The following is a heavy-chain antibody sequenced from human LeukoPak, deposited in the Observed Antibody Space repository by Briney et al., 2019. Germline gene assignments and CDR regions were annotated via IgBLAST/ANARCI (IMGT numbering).Heavy chain of an antibody. CDR1: GYTFTSYY. V-gene: IGHV1-46*01. CDR2: INPSGGST. D-gene: IGHD6-19*01. CDR3: ARLLPPAGSAFDI. J-gene: IGHJ3*02. Sequence: ASVKVSCKASGYTFTSYYMHRVRQAPGQGLAWMGIINPSGGSTSYAQKFQGRVTMTRDTSTSTVYMELSSLRSEDTAVYYCARLLPPAGSAFDIWGQGTMVTVSS.